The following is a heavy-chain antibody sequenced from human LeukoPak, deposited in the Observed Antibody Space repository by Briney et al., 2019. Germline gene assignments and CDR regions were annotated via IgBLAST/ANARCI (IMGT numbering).Heavy chain of an antibody. V-gene: IGHV4-59*08. Sequence: PSETLSLTCTVSGGSITGYYWSWIRQPPGKGLEWVAYIFSSGSTNYNPSLKSRVTISLDTSKSQFSLKLISVTASDTAVYYCARLTKFLTTYYPTPWGQGTLVTVSS. CDR3: ARLTKFLTTYYPTP. CDR2: IFSSGST. D-gene: IGHD2/OR15-2a*01. CDR1: GGSITGYY. J-gene: IGHJ5*02.